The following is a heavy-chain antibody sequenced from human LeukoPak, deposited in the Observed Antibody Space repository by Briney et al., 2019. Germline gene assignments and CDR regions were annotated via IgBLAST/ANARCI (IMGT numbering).Heavy chain of an antibody. D-gene: IGHD2-8*01. CDR2: IYSGGST. CDR3: ARARVGCTNYAFEI. J-gene: IGHJ3*02. V-gene: IGHV3-53*01. CDR1: GFTVGSNY. Sequence: PGGSLRLSCAASGFTVGSNYVSWVRQAPGKGLEWVSVIYSGGSTYYADSVKGRFTISRDNSKNTLQLQMNSLRAEDTAVYYCARARVGCTNYAFEIWGQGTMVTVSS.